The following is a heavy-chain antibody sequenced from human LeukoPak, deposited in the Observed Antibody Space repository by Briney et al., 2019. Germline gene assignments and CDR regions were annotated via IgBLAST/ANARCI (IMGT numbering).Heavy chain of an antibody. CDR3: ARAMSDDILTVDY. CDR1: GFTFSSYW. CDR2: IKQDGSEK. Sequence: GGSLRLSCAASGFTFSSYWISWVRQAPGKGLEWVANIKQDGSEKYYVDSVKGRFTISRDNAKNSLYLQMNSLRAEDTAVYYCARAMSDDILTVDYWGQRTMVTVSS. V-gene: IGHV3-7*01. D-gene: IGHD3-9*01. J-gene: IGHJ4*02.